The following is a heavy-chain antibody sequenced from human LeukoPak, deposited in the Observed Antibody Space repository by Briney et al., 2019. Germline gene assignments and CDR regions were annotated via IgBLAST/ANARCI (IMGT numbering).Heavy chain of an antibody. V-gene: IGHV1-18*01. Sequence: ASVKVSCKASGYTFTKYDITWVRQAPGQGLEWMGWISTYNGNTNYAQKLQGRVTITTDESTSTAYMELSSLRSEDTAVYYCARAYLVPPYYYYYMDVWGKGTTVTVSS. J-gene: IGHJ6*03. CDR3: ARAYLVPPYYYYYMDV. CDR2: ISTYNGNT. CDR1: GYTFTKYD. D-gene: IGHD6-6*01.